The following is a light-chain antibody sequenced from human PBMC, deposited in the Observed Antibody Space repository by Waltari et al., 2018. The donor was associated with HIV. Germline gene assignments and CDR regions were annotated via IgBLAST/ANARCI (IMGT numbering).Light chain of an antibody. CDR2: EVT. CDR3: SSYGGSNNFVV. J-gene: IGLJ2*01. CDR1: SSDVGGKNY. V-gene: IGLV2-8*01. Sequence: QSALTQPPSASGSPGQSVTISCTRPSSDVGGKNYAPLYPQHPGRAPEVTIYEVTKRPSGVPDRFSGSKAGNTPSMTVSGLQAEDEADYYCSSYGGSNNFVVFGGGTKLTVL.